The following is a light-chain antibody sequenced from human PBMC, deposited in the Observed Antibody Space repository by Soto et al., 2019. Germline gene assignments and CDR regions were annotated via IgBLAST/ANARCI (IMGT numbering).Light chain of an antibody. V-gene: IGLV2-14*01. Sequence: QSALTQPASVSGSPGQSITISCTGTSSDVGGYDYVSWYQQHPGKAPKLMIYDVSNRPSGISNRFSASKSGNTASLTISGLQAEDEADYYCSSYTSSSTRIFGGGTQPTVL. CDR1: SSDVGGYDY. CDR2: DVS. J-gene: IGLJ2*01. CDR3: SSYTSSSTRI.